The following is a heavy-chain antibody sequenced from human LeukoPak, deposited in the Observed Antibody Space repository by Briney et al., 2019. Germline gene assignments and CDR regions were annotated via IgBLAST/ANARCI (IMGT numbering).Heavy chain of an antibody. J-gene: IGHJ4*02. CDR3: AKVSDTTMVYFFDY. Sequence: GGSLRLSCAASGFTFSSYDISWVRQAPGKGLEWVSAISDSSGTTYYANSVKGRFTISRDNSKNTLYLQMNSLRAEDTAVYYCAKVSDTTMVYFFDYWGQGTLVTVSS. CDR1: GFTFSSYD. V-gene: IGHV3-23*01. CDR2: ISDSSGTT. D-gene: IGHD5-18*01.